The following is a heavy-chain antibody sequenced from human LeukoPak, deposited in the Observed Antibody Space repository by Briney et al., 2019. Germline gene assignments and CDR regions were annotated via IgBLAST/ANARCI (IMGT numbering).Heavy chain of an antibody. CDR2: INHSGST. V-gene: IGHV4-34*01. D-gene: IGHD3-16*01. Sequence: PSETLSLTCAVYGGSFSGYYWSWIRQPPGKGLEWIGEINHSGSTNYNPPLKSRVTISVDTSKNQFSLKLSSVTAADTAVYYCARGSRWGRFFDYWGQGTLVTVSS. CDR1: GGSFSGYY. J-gene: IGHJ4*02. CDR3: ARGSRWGRFFDY.